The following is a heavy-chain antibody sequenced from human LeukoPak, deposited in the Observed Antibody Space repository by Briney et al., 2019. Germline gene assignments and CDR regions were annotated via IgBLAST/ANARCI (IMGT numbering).Heavy chain of an antibody. V-gene: IGHV4-39*01. J-gene: IGHJ4*02. CDR1: GGSISSSSYY. CDR2: IFYSGST. Sequence: SETLSLTCTVSGGSISSSSYYWAWIRQPPGKELKWIGSIFYSGSTYYNPPLRGRVTISVDTSQNQFSLRLSSVTAADTAVYYCARHYSTPDYVRVSDYWGPGTLVTVSS. D-gene: IGHD4-17*01. CDR3: ARHYSTPDYVRVSDY.